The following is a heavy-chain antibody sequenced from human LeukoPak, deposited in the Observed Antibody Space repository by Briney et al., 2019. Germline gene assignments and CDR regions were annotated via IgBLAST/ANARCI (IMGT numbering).Heavy chain of an antibody. J-gene: IGHJ4*02. CDR3: ARVRALGYFDY. V-gene: IGHV4-31*03. CDR1: GGSISTGGYY. CDR2: IYYSGST. Sequence: SQTLSLACTVSGGSISTGGYYWSWIRQHPGKGLEWIGYIYYSGSTYYNPSLKSRVTISVDTSKNQFSLKLSSVTAADTAVYYCARVRALGYFDYWGQGTLVTVSS.